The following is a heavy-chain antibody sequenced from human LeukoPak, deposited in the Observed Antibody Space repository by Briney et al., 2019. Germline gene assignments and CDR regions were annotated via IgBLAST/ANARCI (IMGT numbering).Heavy chain of an antibody. D-gene: IGHD6-19*01. CDR3: AKEGGSGWYHYFDY. J-gene: IGHJ4*02. V-gene: IGHV3-7*01. CDR1: GFTFSSYW. Sequence: GGSLRLSCAASGFTFSSYWMSWVRQAPGKGLEWVANIKQDGSEKYYVDSVKGRFTISRDNAKNSLYLQMNSLRAEDTAVYYCAKEGGSGWYHYFDYWGQGTLVTVSS. CDR2: IKQDGSEK.